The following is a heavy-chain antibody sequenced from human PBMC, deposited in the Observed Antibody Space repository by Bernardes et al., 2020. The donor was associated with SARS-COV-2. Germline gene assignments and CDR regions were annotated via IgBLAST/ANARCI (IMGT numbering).Heavy chain of an antibody. V-gene: IGHV4-59*01. J-gene: IGHJ3*02. CDR1: GGSIRSYY. D-gene: IGHD2-2*01. CDR3: ARDPGRSYCSSTSCYLDAFDI. Sequence: SSTQSLTCTVSGGSIRSYYWSWIRQPPGKGLEWIGYIYYSGSTNYNPSLKSRVTISVDTSKNQFSLKLSSVTAADTAVYYCARDPGRSYCSSTSCYLDAFDIWGQGTMVTVAS. CDR2: IYYSGST.